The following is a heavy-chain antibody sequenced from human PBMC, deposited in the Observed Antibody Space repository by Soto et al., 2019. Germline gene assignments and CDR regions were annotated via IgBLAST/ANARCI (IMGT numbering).Heavy chain of an antibody. CDR2: IYYSGST. Sequence: SETLSLTCTVSGGSISSGGYYWGWIRQHPGKGLEWIGYIYYSGSTYYNPSLKSRVTISVDTSKNQFSLKLSSVTAADTDVYYCAGTVVAARKLFAGFDYWGQGTLVNVS. D-gene: IGHD2-15*01. V-gene: IGHV4-31*03. J-gene: IGHJ4*02. CDR3: AGTVVAARKLFAGFDY. CDR1: GGSISSGGYY.